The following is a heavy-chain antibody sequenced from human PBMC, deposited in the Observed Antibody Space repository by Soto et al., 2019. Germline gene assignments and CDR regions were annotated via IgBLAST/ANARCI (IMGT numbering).Heavy chain of an antibody. D-gene: IGHD3-22*01. CDR2: IYYGGSI. Sequence: PSETLSLTCSVSGGSISSGYWTWIRQPPGKGLEWIGYIYYGGSINYNPSLKSRVIISVDTAKNQFSLRLSSVSAADTAVYYCTGAYYDVSGYSLDPWGQGTSVTVS. CDR3: TGAYYDVSGYSLDP. J-gene: IGHJ5*02. V-gene: IGHV4-59*01. CDR1: GGSISSGY.